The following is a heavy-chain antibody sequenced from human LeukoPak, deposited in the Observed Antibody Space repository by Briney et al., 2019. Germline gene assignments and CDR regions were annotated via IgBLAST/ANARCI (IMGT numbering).Heavy chain of an antibody. V-gene: IGHV4-59*01. CDR1: GGSISSYY. Sequence: SETLSLTCTVSGGSISSYYWSWIRQPPGKGLEWIGYISYSGSTNFHPSLKSRVTISVDTSKNQFSLNLSSVTAADTAVYYCARVSWPGRGSRFDPWGQGTLVTVSS. CDR2: ISYSGST. J-gene: IGHJ5*02. D-gene: IGHD3-16*01. CDR3: ARVSWPGRGSRFDP.